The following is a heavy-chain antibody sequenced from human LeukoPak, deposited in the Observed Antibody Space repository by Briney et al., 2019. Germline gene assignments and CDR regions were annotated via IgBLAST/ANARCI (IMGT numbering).Heavy chain of an antibody. CDR2: IYYSGST. D-gene: IGHD3-22*01. V-gene: IGHV4-59*08. CDR1: GGSISSYY. Sequence: SETLSLTCTVSGGSISSYYWSWIRQPPGKGLEWIGYIYYSGSTNYNPSLKSRVTISVDTSKNQFSLKLSSVTAADTAVYYCARGFYYDSSGYGVHYWGQGTLVTVSS. CDR3: ARGFYYDSSGYGVHY. J-gene: IGHJ4*02.